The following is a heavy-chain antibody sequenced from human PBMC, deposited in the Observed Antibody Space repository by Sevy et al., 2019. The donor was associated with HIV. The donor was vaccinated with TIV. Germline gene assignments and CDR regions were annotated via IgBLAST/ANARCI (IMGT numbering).Heavy chain of an antibody. CDR1: GFTFNYHF. Sequence: GGSLRLSCAASGFTFNYHFMNWVRQVPGKGLEWVSYISSASSYINYSDSVKGRFTISRDNDMNLVFLEMNNLRPEDTAVYICARGDYSGSLYYFDYWGQGTLVTVSS. V-gene: IGHV3-21*01. J-gene: IGHJ4*02. D-gene: IGHD3-10*01. CDR3: ARGDYSGSLYYFDY. CDR2: ISSASSYI.